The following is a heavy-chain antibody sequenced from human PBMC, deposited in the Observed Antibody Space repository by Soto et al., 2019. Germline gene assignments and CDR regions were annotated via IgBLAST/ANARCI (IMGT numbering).Heavy chain of an antibody. CDR3: AKTDRKLPLWFTIGDV. CDR1: GFTFSSYG. D-gene: IGHD3-10*01. V-gene: IGHV3-30*18. CDR2: ISYDGNNK. J-gene: IGHJ6*02. Sequence: QVQLVESGGGVVQPGRSLRLSCAASGFTFSSYGMHWVRQAPGKGLEWVAVISYDGNNKYYADSVKGRFIVSRDNSKNTLYLQMSRLKPEATAVYYCAKTDRKLPLWFTIGDVWGQGTTVTVSS.